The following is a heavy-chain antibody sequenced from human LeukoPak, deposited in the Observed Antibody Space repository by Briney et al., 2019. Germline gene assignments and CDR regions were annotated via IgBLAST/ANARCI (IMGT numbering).Heavy chain of an antibody. Sequence: ASVKVSCKASGYTFTSYGISWVRQAPGQGLEWMGWISAYNGNTNYAQKLQGRVTMTTDTSTSTAYMELRSLRSDDTVVYYCARQYSNYGYVYFDYWGQGTLVTVSS. CDR1: GYTFTSYG. J-gene: IGHJ4*02. CDR2: ISAYNGNT. D-gene: IGHD4-11*01. CDR3: ARQYSNYGYVYFDY. V-gene: IGHV1-18*01.